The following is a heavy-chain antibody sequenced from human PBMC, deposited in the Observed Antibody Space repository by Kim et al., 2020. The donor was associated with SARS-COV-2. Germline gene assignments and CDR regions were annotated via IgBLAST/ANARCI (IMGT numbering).Heavy chain of an antibody. V-gene: IGHV3-30-3*01. CDR1: GFTFSSYA. D-gene: IGHD3-22*01. Sequence: GGSLRLSCAASGFTFSSYAMHWVRQAPGKGLEWVAVISYDGSNKYYADSVKGRFTISRDNSKNTLYLQMNSLRAEDTAVYYCAREDSSGYRELGYFDYWGQGTLVTVSS. J-gene: IGHJ4*02. CDR2: ISYDGSNK. CDR3: AREDSSGYRELGYFDY.